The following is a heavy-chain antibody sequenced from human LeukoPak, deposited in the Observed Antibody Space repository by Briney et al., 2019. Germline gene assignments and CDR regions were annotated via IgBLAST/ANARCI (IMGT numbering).Heavy chain of an antibody. CDR1: GGSISSGSYY. Sequence: SETLSLTCTVSGGSISSGSYYWSWIRQPAGKGLEWIGRIYTSGSTNYNHSLKSRVTISVDTSKNQFSLKLSSVTAADTAVYYCARDLPLFGGSSSWYFYSEPNANRNWFDPWGQGTLVTVSS. V-gene: IGHV4-61*02. CDR2: IYTSGST. CDR3: ARDLPLFGGSSSWYFYSEPNANRNWFDP. J-gene: IGHJ5*02. D-gene: IGHD6-13*01.